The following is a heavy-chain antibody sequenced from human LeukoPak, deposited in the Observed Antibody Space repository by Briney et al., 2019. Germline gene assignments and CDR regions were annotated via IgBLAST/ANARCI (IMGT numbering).Heavy chain of an antibody. CDR2: IYYSGST. D-gene: IGHD5-18*01. J-gene: IGHJ3*02. CDR1: AGAISSDY. V-gene: IGHV4-59*08. CDR3: ARLDTAMPDAFDI. Sequence: SETLSLTCTVSAGAISSDYWSWVRQPPGKGLEWIGYIYYSGSTNYNPSLKSRVTISVDTSKNQFSLKLSSLTAADPAVYYGARLDTAMPDAFDIWGQGTMVTVSS.